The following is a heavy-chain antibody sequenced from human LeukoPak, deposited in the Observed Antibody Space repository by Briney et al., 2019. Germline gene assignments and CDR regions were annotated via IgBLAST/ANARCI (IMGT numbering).Heavy chain of an antibody. CDR3: ARVEDIVVVPAAMPHENWFDP. Sequence: ASVKVSCKASGYTFTSYGISWVRQAPGQGLEWMGWISAHNGNTNYAQKLQGRVTMTTDTSTSTAYMELRSLRSDDTAVYYCARVEDIVVVPAAMPHENWFDPWGQGTLVTVSS. CDR2: ISAHNGNT. J-gene: IGHJ5*02. V-gene: IGHV1-18*04. D-gene: IGHD2-2*01. CDR1: GYTFTSYG.